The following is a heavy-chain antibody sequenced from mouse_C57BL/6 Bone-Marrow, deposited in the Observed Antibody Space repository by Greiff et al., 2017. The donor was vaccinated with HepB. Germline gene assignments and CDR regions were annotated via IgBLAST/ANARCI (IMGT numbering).Heavy chain of an antibody. D-gene: IGHD1-1*01. CDR2: IYPRSGNT. V-gene: IGHV1-81*01. J-gene: IGHJ1*03. CDR3: ERSGITTVVGDWYFDD. CDR1: GYTFTSYG. Sequence: VQLQQSGAELARPGASVKLSCKASGYTFTSYGISWVKQRTGQGLEWIGEIYPRSGNTYYNEKFKGKATLTADKSSSTAYMELRSLTSEDSAVYVCERSGITTVVGDWYFDDWGKGTTVTVSS.